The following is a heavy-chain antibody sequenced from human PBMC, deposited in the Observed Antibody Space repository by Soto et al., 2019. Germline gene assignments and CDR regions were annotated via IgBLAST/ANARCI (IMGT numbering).Heavy chain of an antibody. CDR3: AEGVLRDGYNHRGWFDP. V-gene: IGHV1-69*06. Sequence: SVKVSCKASGGTFSSYAISWVRQAPGQGLEWVGGIIPIFGTANYAQKFQGRVTITADKSTSTAYMELSSLRSEDTAVYYCAEGVLRDGYNHRGWFDPWGQGTLVTVSS. CDR1: GGTFSSYA. CDR2: IIPIFGTA. J-gene: IGHJ5*02. D-gene: IGHD5-12*01.